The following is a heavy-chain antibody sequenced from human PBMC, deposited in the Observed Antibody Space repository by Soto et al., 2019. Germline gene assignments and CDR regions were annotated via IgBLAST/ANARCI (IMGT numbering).Heavy chain of an antibody. Sequence: QLQLQESGSGLVKASQTLSLTCAVSNGSISSGGYSWSWIRQPPGKGLEWLGYIYHSGSTYYNPSPDLRVTLPVDRAKHQFSLKRRSVTAADTAVYYCARSIPIFGVVISYSYFDLWGRGTLVTVSS. CDR3: ARSIPIFGVVISYSYFDL. J-gene: IGHJ2*01. CDR1: NGSISSGGYS. V-gene: IGHV4-30-2*01. CDR2: IYHSGST. D-gene: IGHD3-3*01.